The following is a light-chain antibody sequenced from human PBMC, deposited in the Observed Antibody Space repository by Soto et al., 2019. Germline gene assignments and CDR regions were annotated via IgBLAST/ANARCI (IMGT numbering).Light chain of an antibody. J-gene: IGLJ1*01. CDR3: AAWDDSLSGLYV. Sequence: QSVLTQSPSASGTPGQRVTISCSGSSSNIGRNYVYWYQQLPGTAPKLLIYRNDQRPSGVPDRLSGSKSGTSASLAISGLRSEDEADYYCAAWDDSLSGLYVFGTGTKVTVL. V-gene: IGLV1-47*01. CDR1: SSNIGRNY. CDR2: RND.